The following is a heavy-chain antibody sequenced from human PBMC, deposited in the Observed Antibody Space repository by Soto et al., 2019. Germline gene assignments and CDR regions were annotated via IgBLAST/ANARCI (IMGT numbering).Heavy chain of an antibody. CDR3: TTDRVGVTKGY. Sequence: GGSLRLSCAASGFTFSNAWMSWVRQAPGKGLEWVGRIKSKTDGGTTEYAAPVKGRFTISRDDSKNTVYLQMNSLKTEDTAVYYCTTDRVGVTKGYWGQGTLVTVSS. CDR2: IKSKTDGGTT. V-gene: IGHV3-15*01. J-gene: IGHJ4*02. D-gene: IGHD2-21*02. CDR1: GFTFSNAW.